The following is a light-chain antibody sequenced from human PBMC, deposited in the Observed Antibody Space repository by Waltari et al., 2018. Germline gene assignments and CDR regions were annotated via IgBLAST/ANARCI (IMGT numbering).Light chain of an antibody. Sequence: QSVLTQPASVSGSPGQSITISCTGTSRDVGSHDFNLFSWYQQHPGQAPKLMIYEGNKRPSGVSSRFSGSKSGNTASLTISGLQAEDEADYYCCSYAGSDTWVFGGGTKLTVL. V-gene: IGLV2-23*01. CDR3: CSYAGSDTWV. CDR1: SRDVGSHDFNL. J-gene: IGLJ3*02. CDR2: EGN.